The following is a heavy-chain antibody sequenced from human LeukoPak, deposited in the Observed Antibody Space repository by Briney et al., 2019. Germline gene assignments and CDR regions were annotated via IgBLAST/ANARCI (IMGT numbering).Heavy chain of an antibody. J-gene: IGHJ5*02. Sequence: SETLSLTCAVYGGSFSGYYWSWIRQPPGKGLEWIGEINHSGSTNYNPSLKSRVTISVDTSKNQFSLKLSSVTAADTAVYYCARVKGRITIFGVVIISRGWFDPWGQGTLVTVSS. CDR3: ARVKGRITIFGVVIISRGWFDP. V-gene: IGHV4-34*01. D-gene: IGHD3-3*01. CDR1: GGSFSGYY. CDR2: INHSGST.